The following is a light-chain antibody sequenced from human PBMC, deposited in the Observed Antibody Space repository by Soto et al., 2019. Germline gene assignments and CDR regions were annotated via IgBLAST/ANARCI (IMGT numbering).Light chain of an antibody. CDR2: GAS. J-gene: IGKJ4*01. CDR1: QNIRNN. Sequence: EVVMTQSPASLSLSPGERATLSCRASQNIRNNLAWYQQKPGQSPRLLISGASTREAGIPGRFSGSGSGTEFTLIISSLQSEDFATYYCQQSYSTPRLTFGGGTKVEIK. CDR3: QQSYSTPRLT. V-gene: IGKV3-15*01.